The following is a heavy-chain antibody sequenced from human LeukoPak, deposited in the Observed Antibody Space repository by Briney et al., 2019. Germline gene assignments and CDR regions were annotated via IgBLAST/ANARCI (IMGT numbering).Heavy chain of an antibody. CDR2: ITSSSSYI. J-gene: IGHJ6*03. D-gene: IGHD3-10*01. CDR1: GFTFSSYN. CDR3: AKGKGGDYYYMDV. V-gene: IGHV3-21*01. Sequence: GGALRLSCAASGFTFSSYNMNWVRQAPGKGLEWVSSITSSSSYIYYADSVKGRFTISRDNARNSLYLQMNSLRAEDTAVYYCAKGKGGDYYYMDVWGKGTTVTVSS.